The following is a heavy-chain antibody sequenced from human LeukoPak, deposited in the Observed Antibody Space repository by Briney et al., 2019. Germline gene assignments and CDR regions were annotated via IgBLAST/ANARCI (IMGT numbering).Heavy chain of an antibody. Sequence: AGSLRLSCAASGFTFSNAWMNWVRQAPGNGLEWVSYISGSGSRIYYADSVKGRFTISRDNAKNSLDLQMNSLRAEDTAVYYCATYLYKSLDYWGQGTLVTVSS. CDR1: GFTFSNAW. J-gene: IGHJ4*02. CDR3: ATYLYKSLDY. V-gene: IGHV3-48*04. CDR2: ISGSGSRI. D-gene: IGHD3-16*02.